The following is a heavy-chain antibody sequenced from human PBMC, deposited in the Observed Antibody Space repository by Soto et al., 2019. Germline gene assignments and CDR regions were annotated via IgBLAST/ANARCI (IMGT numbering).Heavy chain of an antibody. D-gene: IGHD3-22*01. CDR2: IYSGGST. Sequence: PGGSLRLSCAASGLTVSSNYMSWVRQAPGKGLEWVSVIYSGGSTYYADSVKGRFTISRDNSKNTLYLQMNSLRAEDTAVYYCARGEYYDSSGYVDYWGQGTLVTVSS. V-gene: IGHV3-53*01. J-gene: IGHJ4*02. CDR1: GLTVSSNY. CDR3: ARGEYYDSSGYVDY.